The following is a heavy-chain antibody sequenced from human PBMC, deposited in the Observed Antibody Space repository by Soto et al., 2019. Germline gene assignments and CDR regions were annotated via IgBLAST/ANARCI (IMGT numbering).Heavy chain of an antibody. CDR2: IYYSGST. CDR1: GGSISSYY. Sequence: SETLSLTCTVSGGSISSYYWRWIRQPPGKGLEWIGYIYYSGSTNYNPSLKSRVTISVDTSKNQFSLQLSSVTAADTAVYYCARRRELLRGYYYYGMDVWGQGTTVTVSS. V-gene: IGHV4-59*01. J-gene: IGHJ6*02. D-gene: IGHD1-26*01. CDR3: ARRRELLRGYYYYGMDV.